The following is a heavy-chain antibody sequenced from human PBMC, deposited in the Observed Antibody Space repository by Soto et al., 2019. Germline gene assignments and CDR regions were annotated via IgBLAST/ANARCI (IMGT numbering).Heavy chain of an antibody. CDR3: ARDQYSSGRARWFDP. CDR2: INPSGGST. Sequence: ASVKVSCKASGYTFTGYYMHWVRQAPGQGLEWMGIINPSGGSTSYAQKFQGRVTMTRDTSTSTVYMELSSLRSEDTAVYYCARDQYSSGRARWFDPWGQGTLVTVSS. V-gene: IGHV1-46*01. CDR1: GYTFTGYY. D-gene: IGHD6-19*01. J-gene: IGHJ5*02.